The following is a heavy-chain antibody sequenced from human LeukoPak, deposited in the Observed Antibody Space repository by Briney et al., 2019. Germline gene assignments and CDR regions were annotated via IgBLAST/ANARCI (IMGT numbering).Heavy chain of an antibody. V-gene: IGHV4-34*01. Sequence: SETLSLTCAVYGESLSNYYWSWIRQPPGKGLEWIGEINHYGSTNSNPSLKSRITISVDTSKNQFSLKVSSVTAADTAVYYCARSYYYDSSYFDYWGQGTLVTVSS. D-gene: IGHD3-22*01. CDR1: GESLSNYY. CDR2: INHYGST. CDR3: ARSYYYDSSYFDY. J-gene: IGHJ4*02.